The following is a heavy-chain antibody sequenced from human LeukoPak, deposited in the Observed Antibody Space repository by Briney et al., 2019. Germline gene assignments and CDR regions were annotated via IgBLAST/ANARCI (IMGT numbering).Heavy chain of an antibody. J-gene: IGHJ4*02. CDR1: GYTCTSYA. D-gene: IGHD4-17*01. CDR2: INAGNGNT. V-gene: IGHV1-3*01. CDR3: ARDISDYGDYFFDY. Sequence: ASVKVSCKASGYTCTSYAMHWVRQAPGQRLEWMGWINAGNGNTKYSQKFQGRVTITRDTSASTAYMELSSLRSEDTAVYYCARDISDYGDYFFDYWGQGTLVTVSS.